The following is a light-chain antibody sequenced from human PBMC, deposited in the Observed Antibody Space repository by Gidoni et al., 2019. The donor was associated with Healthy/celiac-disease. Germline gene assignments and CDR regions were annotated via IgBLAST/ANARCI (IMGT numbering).Light chain of an antibody. CDR1: QSVSSSY. J-gene: IGKJ4*01. V-gene: IGKV3-20*01. CDR3: QQYCSSVT. CDR2: GAS. Sequence: ESVLTQSPGTLSLSPGERAPLSCRASQSVSSSYLAWYQQKPGQAPSLLIYGASSRATGIPDRFSGSGSGTDFTLTISNLEPEDFAVYFCQQYCSSVTFGGGTKVEIK.